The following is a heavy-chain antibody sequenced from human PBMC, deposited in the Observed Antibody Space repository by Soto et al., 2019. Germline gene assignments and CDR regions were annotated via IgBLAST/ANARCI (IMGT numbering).Heavy chain of an antibody. CDR3: ARFWYADYYMDV. Sequence: SETLSLTCTVSGGSISSYYWSWIRQPPGKGLEWIGYIYYSGSTNYNPSLKSRVTISVDTSKNQFSLKLSSVTAADTAVYYCARFWYADYYMDVWGKGTTVTVSS. J-gene: IGHJ6*03. CDR1: GGSISSYY. V-gene: IGHV4-59*01. D-gene: IGHD3-3*01. CDR2: IYYSGST.